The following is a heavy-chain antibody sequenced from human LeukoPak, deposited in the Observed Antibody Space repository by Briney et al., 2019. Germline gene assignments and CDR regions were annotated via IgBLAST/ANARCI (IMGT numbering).Heavy chain of an antibody. D-gene: IGHD3-10*01. CDR1: GHSITSDYY. V-gene: IGHV4-38-2*01. Sequence: SETLSLTCAVSGHSITSDYYWGWIRQPPGKGLEWIGNIYHSGSTYYNPSLKSRVTISVDTSKNQFSLKLSSVTAADTAVYYCASDSGSHYYGSGSYFNWFDPWGQGTLVTVSS. CDR3: ASDSGSHYYGSGSYFNWFDP. J-gene: IGHJ5*02. CDR2: IYHSGST.